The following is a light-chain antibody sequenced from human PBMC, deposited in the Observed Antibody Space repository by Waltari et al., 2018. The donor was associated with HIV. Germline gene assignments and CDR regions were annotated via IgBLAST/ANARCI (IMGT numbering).Light chain of an antibody. CDR2: AAS. CDR1: KGSGKD. J-gene: IGKJ3*01. Sequence: AIQMTQSPSSLSASVGDRVTITWGGSKGSGKDLGWDQQKEGEGPKALIYAASSLQTGMPSRFSGSRSGTDFTLTISSLQTEDSATYYGVQDGSFPWTFGPGTKVD. CDR3: VQDGSFPWT. V-gene: IGKV1-6*02.